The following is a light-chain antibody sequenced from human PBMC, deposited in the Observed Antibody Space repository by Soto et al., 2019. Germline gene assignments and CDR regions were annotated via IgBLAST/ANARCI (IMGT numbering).Light chain of an antibody. CDR2: DVS. CDR1: SRDVGGYNY. Sequence: QSALTQPASVSGSPGQSIPISCPGTSRDVGGYNYSSWYQQHPGKAPKPMIYDVSNRPSGVSNRFSGSKSGNTASLTISGLQAEDEADYYCSSYTSSSTPYVFGTGTKLTVL. J-gene: IGLJ1*01. V-gene: IGLV2-14*01. CDR3: SSYTSSSTPYV.